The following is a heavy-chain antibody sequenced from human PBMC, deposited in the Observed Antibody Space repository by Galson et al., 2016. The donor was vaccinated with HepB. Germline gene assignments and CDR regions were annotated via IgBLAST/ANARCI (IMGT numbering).Heavy chain of an antibody. D-gene: IGHD3-3*01. Sequence: SLRLSCAASGFTFSSYSMNWVRQAPGKGLEWVSYIRSSSSTIYYADSVKGRFTISRDNAKNSLYLQMNRLRDEDTAVYYCARDRVSGDFWSGYYTGTGMDVWGQGTTVTVSS. CDR1: GFTFSSYS. CDR2: IRSSSSTI. J-gene: IGHJ6*02. V-gene: IGHV3-48*02. CDR3: ARDRVSGDFWSGYYTGTGMDV.